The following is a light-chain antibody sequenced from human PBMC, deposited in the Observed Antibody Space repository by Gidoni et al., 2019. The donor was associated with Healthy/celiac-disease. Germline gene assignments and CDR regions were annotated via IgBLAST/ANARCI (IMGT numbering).Light chain of an antibody. V-gene: IGKV1-27*01. CDR2: AAS. Sequence: DIQMPQSPSSLYASVGDRVTITCRASQGISNYLAWYQQKPGKVPKLSLYAASTLQSGVPSRFCVSGSWTDFTLTISSLQPEDVATYYCQKYNSAPLTFGGGTKVEIK. CDR3: QKYNSAPLT. CDR1: QGISNY. J-gene: IGKJ4*01.